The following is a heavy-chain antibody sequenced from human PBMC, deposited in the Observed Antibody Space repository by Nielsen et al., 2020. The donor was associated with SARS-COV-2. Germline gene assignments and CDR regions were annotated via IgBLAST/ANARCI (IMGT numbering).Heavy chain of an antibody. Sequence: SETLSLTCTVSGGSISSYYWSWIRQPPGKGLEWIGYIYYSGSTYYNPSLKSRVTISVDTSKNQFSLKLSSVTAADTAVYYCARRYSEGFYYGMDVWGQGTTVTVSS. J-gene: IGHJ6*02. D-gene: IGHD1-1*01. CDR1: GGSISSYY. CDR2: IYYSGST. CDR3: ARRYSEGFYYGMDV. V-gene: IGHV4-30-4*01.